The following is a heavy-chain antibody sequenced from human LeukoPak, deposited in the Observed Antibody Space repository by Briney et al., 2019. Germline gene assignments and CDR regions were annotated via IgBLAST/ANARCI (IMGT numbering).Heavy chain of an antibody. Sequence: SETLSLTCTVSGGSISSYYWSWIRQPPGKGLEWIGYIYYSGSTNYNPSLKSRVTISVDTSKNQFSLKLSSATAADTAVYYCARTGGYCSSTSCYESRYYYYYYYMDVWGKGTTVTVSS. CDR3: ARTGGYCSSTSCYESRYYYYYYYMDV. V-gene: IGHV4-59*01. D-gene: IGHD2-2*03. J-gene: IGHJ6*03. CDR1: GGSISSYY. CDR2: IYYSGST.